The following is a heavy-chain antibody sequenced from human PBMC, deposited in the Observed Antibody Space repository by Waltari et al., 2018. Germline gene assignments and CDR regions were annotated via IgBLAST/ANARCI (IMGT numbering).Heavy chain of an antibody. CDR1: GDTFSSYF. D-gene: IGHD3-3*02. J-gene: IGHJ6*02. V-gene: IGHV1-46*03. CDR2: INRGGGGT. Sequence: QVPLVQSGAEVKKPGASVKVSCRTSGDTFSSYFIFWVRQAPGQGLGWMGIINRGGGGTNDPQKFTDRVTMTRDTSTSTVYMELRSLRSEDTAVYYCTRDKLDYYNGMDVWGQGTTVTVSS. CDR3: TRDKLDYYNGMDV.